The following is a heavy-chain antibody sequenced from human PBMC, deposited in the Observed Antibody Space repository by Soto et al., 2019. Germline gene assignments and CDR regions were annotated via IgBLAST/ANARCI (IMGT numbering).Heavy chain of an antibody. J-gene: IGHJ6*02. V-gene: IGHV6-1*01. CDR3: ARVHCSAGTCLDGLDV. Sequence: SQTLSLTCAISGDSVSSSVAAWNWIRQSPSRGLEWLGRIYYRSKWFYDYAAFVHSRLTIDPDTSRNQFSLQLSSVTPEDTGVYYCARVHCSAGTCLDGLDVWGQGTTVTVSS. CDR2: IYYRSKWFY. D-gene: IGHD2-15*01. CDR1: GDSVSSSVAA.